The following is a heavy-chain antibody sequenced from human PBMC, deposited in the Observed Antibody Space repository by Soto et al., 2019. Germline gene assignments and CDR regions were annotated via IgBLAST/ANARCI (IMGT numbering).Heavy chain of an antibody. CDR2: MNPNSGNT. CDR3: ARGRGCISTSCYGRNWFDP. J-gene: IGHJ5*02. V-gene: IGHV1-8*01. CDR1: GYTFTSYD. Sequence: QVQLVQSGAEVKKPGASVKVSCKASGYTFTSYDINWVRQATGQGRERMGWMNPNSGNTGYAQKFQGRVTMTRNTSISTAYMELSSLRSEDTAVYYCARGRGCISTSCYGRNWFDPWGQGTLVTVSS. D-gene: IGHD2-2*01.